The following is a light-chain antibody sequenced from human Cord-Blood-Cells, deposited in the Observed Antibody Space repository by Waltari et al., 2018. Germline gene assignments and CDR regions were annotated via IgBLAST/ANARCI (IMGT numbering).Light chain of an antibody. J-gene: IGLJ3*02. CDR1: SLRSYY. CDR3: NSRDSSGNHWV. Sequence: SSELTQDPAVSVALGQTVRITCQGDSLRSYYASWYQQKPGQAPVLVIYGKNNRPSGIPDRFSGSSSGNTASLTSTGAQAEDEADYCCNSRDSSGNHWVFGGGTKLTVL. CDR2: GKN. V-gene: IGLV3-19*01.